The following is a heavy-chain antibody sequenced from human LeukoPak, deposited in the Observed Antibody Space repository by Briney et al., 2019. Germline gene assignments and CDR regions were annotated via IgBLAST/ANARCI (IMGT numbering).Heavy chain of an antibody. J-gene: IGHJ6*02. CDR2: IGTAGDT. V-gene: IGHV3-13*01. CDR3: ARDRVLRYFDRPRIYYYCGMDV. Sequence: GGSLRLSCAASGFTFSSYDMHWVRQATGKGLEWVSAIGTAGDTYYPGSVKGRFTISRENAKNSLYLQMNSLRAEDTAVYYCARDRVLRYFDRPRIYYYCGMDVWGQGTTVTVSS. D-gene: IGHD3-9*01. CDR1: GFTFSSYD.